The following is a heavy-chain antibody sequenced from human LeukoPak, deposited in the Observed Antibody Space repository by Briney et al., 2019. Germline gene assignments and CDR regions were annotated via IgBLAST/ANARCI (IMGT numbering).Heavy chain of an antibody. CDR1: GGSISSYY. Sequence: SETLSLTCTVSGGSISSYYWSWIRQPPGKGLEWIGYIYYSGSTNYNHSLKSRVTISVDTSKNQFSLKLSSVTAADTAVYYCASGGGDSSGYPNWFDPWGQGTLVTVSS. CDR3: ASGGGDSSGYPNWFDP. V-gene: IGHV4-59*08. CDR2: IYYSGST. J-gene: IGHJ5*02. D-gene: IGHD3-22*01.